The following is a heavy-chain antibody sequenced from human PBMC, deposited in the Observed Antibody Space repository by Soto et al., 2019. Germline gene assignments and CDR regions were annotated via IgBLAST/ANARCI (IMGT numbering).Heavy chain of an antibody. J-gene: IGHJ5*02. CDR2: ISNDGSKR. V-gene: IGHV3-30*18. CDR3: AKDKVPYFDYWSRQRWFDP. Sequence: QVQLVESGGGVVQPGTSLRLSCVACGYSFRVVGMHWVRQFPGKGLEWVAVISNDGSKRYYIDSVEGRFTISRDDSKNTLYLQMDSLRVDDTAVYYCAKDKVPYFDYWSRQRWFDPWGQGTPVTFSS. CDR1: GYSFRVVG. D-gene: IGHD3-3*01.